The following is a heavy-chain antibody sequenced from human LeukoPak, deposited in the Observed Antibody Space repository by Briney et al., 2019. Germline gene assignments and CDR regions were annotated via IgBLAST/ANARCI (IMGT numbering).Heavy chain of an antibody. J-gene: IGHJ6*04. CDR1: GFTFSSYA. V-gene: IGHV3-30*02. CDR3: AKDIKLMDV. Sequence: GRSLRLACAASGFTFSSYAMHWVRQAPGKGLEWVAFIRYDGSNKYYADSVKGRFTISRDNSKNTLYLQMNSLRAEDTAVYYCAKDIKLMDVWGKGTTVTISS. CDR2: IRYDGSNK. D-gene: IGHD2-8*01.